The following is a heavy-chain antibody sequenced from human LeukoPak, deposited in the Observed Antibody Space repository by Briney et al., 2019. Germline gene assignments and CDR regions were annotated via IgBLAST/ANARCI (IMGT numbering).Heavy chain of an antibody. D-gene: IGHD2-2*01. V-gene: IGHV1-18*01. CDR2: ISAYNGNT. CDR1: GYTFTSYG. Sequence: ASVKVSCNASGYTFTSYGISWVRQAPGQGLEWMGWISAYNGNTNYAQKLQGRVTMTTDTSTSTAYMEPRSLRSDDTAVYYCARDTPRLFVVVPAVDDAFDIWGQGTMVTVSS. J-gene: IGHJ3*02. CDR3: ARDTPRLFVVVPAVDDAFDI.